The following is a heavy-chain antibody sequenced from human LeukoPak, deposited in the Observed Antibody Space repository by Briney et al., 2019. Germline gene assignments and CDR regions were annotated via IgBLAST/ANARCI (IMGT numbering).Heavy chain of an antibody. V-gene: IGHV3-33*01. J-gene: IGHJ5*02. CDR1: GFIFNNYG. D-gene: IGHD5-18*01. CDR3: ASRGYSSP. CDR2: IWHDGSNQ. Sequence: GRSLRLSCAASGFIFNNYGMHWVRQAPAKGLEWVAVIWHDGSNQYYADSVKGRFTISRDNSKKILHLQMTGLRAEDTAVYYCASRGYSSPWGQGTLVTVSS.